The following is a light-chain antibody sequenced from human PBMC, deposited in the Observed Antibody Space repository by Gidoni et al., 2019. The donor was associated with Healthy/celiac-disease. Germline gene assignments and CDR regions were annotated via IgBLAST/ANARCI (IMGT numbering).Light chain of an antibody. CDR3: QQYNSSPWT. V-gene: IGKV1-5*03. CDR1: QSISSW. CDR2: KAS. Sequence: DIQMPQSPSTLSASVGDRVTITCRASQSISSWLAWYQQKPGKAPKPLIYKASSLESAVPSRFSGGGSGTEFTLTISSLQPDDFATYYCQQYNSSPWTFGQGTKLEIK. J-gene: IGKJ1*01.